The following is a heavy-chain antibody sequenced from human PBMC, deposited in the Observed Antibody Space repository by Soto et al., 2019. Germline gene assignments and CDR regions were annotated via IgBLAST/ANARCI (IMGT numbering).Heavy chain of an antibody. CDR3: AKENQHLVHDY. V-gene: IGHV3-30*18. D-gene: IGHD6-13*01. CDR1: GFTFRNYD. CDR2: ISHDGSDK. Sequence: GGSLRLSCAASGFTFRNYDMHWVRQAPGKGLEWVAVISHDGSDKYYADSMKGRFIISRDNSENTLFLNMNSLKPEDTAVYYCAKENQHLVHDYWGQGTLVTVSS. J-gene: IGHJ4*02.